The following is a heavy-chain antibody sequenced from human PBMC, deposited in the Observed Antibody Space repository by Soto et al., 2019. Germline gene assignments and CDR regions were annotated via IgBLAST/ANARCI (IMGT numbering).Heavy chain of an antibody. CDR3: ARDLDTEGYYDWFDP. J-gene: IGHJ5*02. V-gene: IGHV1-69*04. CDR2: IIPILGIA. D-gene: IGHD3-3*01. Sequence: ASVKVSCKASGGTFSSYTISWVRQAPGQGLEWMGRIIPILGIANYAQKFQGRVTITADKSTSTAYMELSSLRSEDTAVYYCARDLDTEGYYDWFDPWGQGTLVTVSS. CDR1: GGTFSSYT.